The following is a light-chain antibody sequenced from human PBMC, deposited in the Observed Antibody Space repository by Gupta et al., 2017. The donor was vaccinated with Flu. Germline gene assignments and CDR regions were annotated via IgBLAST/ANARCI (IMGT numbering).Light chain of an antibody. V-gene: IGKV3-20*01. CDR2: GTS. Sequence: GALSLSPGERVTLSCRASQSVDRNHLAWYQQKPVQAPRLLIYGTSNRAPGIPDRFSGGGSGTDFTLTINRLEPEDFALFYCHHDGTSPYTFGQGTKVEIK. CDR1: QSVDRNH. CDR3: HHDGTSPYT. J-gene: IGKJ2*01.